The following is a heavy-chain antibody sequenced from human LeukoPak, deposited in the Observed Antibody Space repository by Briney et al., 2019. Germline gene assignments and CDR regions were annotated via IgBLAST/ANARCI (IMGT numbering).Heavy chain of an antibody. CDR1: GFTFSSYG. CDR2: ISYDGSNK. D-gene: IGHD2-15*01. V-gene: IGHV3-30*03. J-gene: IGHJ4*02. Sequence: GGSLRLSCAASGFTFSSYGMHWVRQAPGKGLEWVAVISYDGSNKYYADSVKGRFTISRDNSKNTLYLQMNSLRAEDTAVYYCARAHTPNVVSATPYWGQGTLVTV. CDR3: ARAHTPNVVSATPY.